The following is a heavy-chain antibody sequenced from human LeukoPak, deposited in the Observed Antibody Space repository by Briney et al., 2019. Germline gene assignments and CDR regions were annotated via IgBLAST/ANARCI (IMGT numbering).Heavy chain of an antibody. Sequence: GGSLRLSCAASGFTFSSHWMHWVRQAPGKGLVWASVISPDGSTTNYAEPVKGRFTISRDNAKNTLYLQMNSLRAEDTAVYYCARPVGTTVSVDYWGQGTLVTVSS. CDR2: ISPDGSTT. D-gene: IGHD1-26*01. CDR3: ARPVGTTVSVDY. CDR1: GFTFSSHW. V-gene: IGHV3-74*01. J-gene: IGHJ4*02.